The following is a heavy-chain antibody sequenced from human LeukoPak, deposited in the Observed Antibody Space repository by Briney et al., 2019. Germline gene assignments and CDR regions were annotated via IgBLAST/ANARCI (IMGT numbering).Heavy chain of an antibody. V-gene: IGHV4-31*03. CDR3: AREGVVMVRGVIVLSYGMDV. J-gene: IGHJ6*02. CDR1: GGSISSGGYY. D-gene: IGHD3-10*01. CDR2: IYYSGST. Sequence: SQTLSLTCTVSGGSISSGGYYWSWIRQHPGKGLEWIGYIYYSGSTYCNPSLKSRVTISVDTSKNQFSLKLSSVTAADTAVYYCAREGVVMVRGVIVLSYGMDVWGQGTTVTVSS.